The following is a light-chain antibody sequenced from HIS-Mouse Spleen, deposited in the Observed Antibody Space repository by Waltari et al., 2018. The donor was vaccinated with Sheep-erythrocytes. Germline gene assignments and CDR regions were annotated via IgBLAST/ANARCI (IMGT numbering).Light chain of an antibody. CDR2: EGS. CDR3: CSYAGSSTPWV. J-gene: IGLJ3*02. V-gene: IGLV2-23*01. CDR1: SSDVGCHTL. Sequence: QSALTQPASVSGSPGQSITIPCPGTSSDVGCHTLFPWYQQHPGKAPKLMIYEGSKRPSGVSNRFSGSKSGNTASLTISGLQAEDEADYYCCSYAGSSTPWVFGGGTKLTVL.